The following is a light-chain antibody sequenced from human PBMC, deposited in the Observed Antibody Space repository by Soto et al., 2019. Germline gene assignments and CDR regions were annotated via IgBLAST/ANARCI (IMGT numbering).Light chain of an antibody. Sequence: QSVLTQPPSVSGAPGQRVTISCAGSSSNIGAGRDVHWYQHLPGTAPKLLIYVNSNRPSGVPDRFSGSKSGTSASLAITGLQAEDEADYYCQSYDSSLSGYVFGTGTKVTVL. J-gene: IGLJ1*01. CDR1: SSNIGAGRD. CDR3: QSYDSSLSGYV. V-gene: IGLV1-40*01. CDR2: VNS.